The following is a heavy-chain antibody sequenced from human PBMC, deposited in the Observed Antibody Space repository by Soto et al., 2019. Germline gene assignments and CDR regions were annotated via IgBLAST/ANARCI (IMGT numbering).Heavy chain of an antibody. CDR2: IYPGDSDT. CDR1: GYSFTSYW. Sequence: GESLKISCKGSGYSFTSYWIGWVRQMPGKGLEWMGIIYPGDSDTRYSPSFQGQVTISADKSISTAYLQWSSLKASDTAMYYCARHFSDIVVVPAALNWFDPWGQGTLVTVSS. V-gene: IGHV5-51*01. J-gene: IGHJ5*02. D-gene: IGHD2-2*01. CDR3: ARHFSDIVVVPAALNWFDP.